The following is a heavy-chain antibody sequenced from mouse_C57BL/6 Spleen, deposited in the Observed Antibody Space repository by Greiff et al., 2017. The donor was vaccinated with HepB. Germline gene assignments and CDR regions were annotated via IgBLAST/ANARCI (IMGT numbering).Heavy chain of an antibody. J-gene: IGHJ4*01. D-gene: IGHD2-2*01. CDR1: GFSLTSYG. Sequence: QVQLQQSGPGLVQPSQSLSITCTVSGFSLTSYGVHWVRQSPGKGLEWLGVIWSGGSTDYNAAFISRLSISKDNSKSQVFFKMNSLQADDTAIYYCARNGYDVRYYAMDYWGQGTSVTVSS. CDR3: ARNGYDVRYYAMDY. CDR2: IWSGGST. V-gene: IGHV2-2*01.